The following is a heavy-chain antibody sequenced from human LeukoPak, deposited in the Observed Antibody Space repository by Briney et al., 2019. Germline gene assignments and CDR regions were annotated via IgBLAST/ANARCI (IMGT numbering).Heavy chain of an antibody. J-gene: IGHJ6*02. Sequence: SETLSLTCTVSGGSISSGDYYWSWIRQPPGKGLEWIGEINHNGSTNYNPSLKSRVTISVDTSKNQFSLKLSSVTAADTAVYYCAKVGATYYYYYGMDVWGQGTTVTVSS. CDR2: INHNGST. V-gene: IGHV4-39*07. CDR3: AKVGATYYYYYGMDV. CDR1: GGSISSGDYY. D-gene: IGHD1-26*01.